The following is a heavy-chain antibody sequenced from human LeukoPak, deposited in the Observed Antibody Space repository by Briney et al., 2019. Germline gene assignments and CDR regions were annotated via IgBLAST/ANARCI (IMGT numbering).Heavy chain of an antibody. CDR2: IRYDGSNK. CDR1: GFTFSSYG. J-gene: IGHJ4*02. Sequence: GGSLRLSCAASGFTFSSYGMHWVRQAPGKGLEWVAFIRYDGSNKYYADSVKGRFTIFRDNSKNTLYLQMNSLRAEDTAVYYCAKVGEDVLRFLEWLLYVDYWGQGTLVTVSS. D-gene: IGHD3-3*01. CDR3: AKVGEDVLRFLEWLLYVDY. V-gene: IGHV3-30*02.